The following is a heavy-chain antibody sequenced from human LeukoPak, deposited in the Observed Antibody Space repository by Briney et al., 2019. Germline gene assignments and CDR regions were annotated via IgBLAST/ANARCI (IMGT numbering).Heavy chain of an antibody. CDR3: ASSRSAYDYFDY. D-gene: IGHD5-12*01. CDR2: IKQDGNEK. Sequence: PGGSLRLSCAASGFTFSNYWMSWVRQAPGKVLEWVANIKQDGNEKYYVDSVKGRFTISRDNAKNSLYLQMNSLRAEDTAVYYCASSRSAYDYFDYWGQGTLVTVSS. J-gene: IGHJ4*02. CDR1: GFTFSNYW. V-gene: IGHV3-7*01.